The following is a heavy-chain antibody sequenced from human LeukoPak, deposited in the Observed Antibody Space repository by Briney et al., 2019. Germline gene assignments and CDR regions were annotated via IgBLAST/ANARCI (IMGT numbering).Heavy chain of an antibody. D-gene: IGHD3-10*01. CDR3: ARHVVVRGANDY. CDR2: IYYSGST. J-gene: IGHJ4*02. Sequence: SETLSLTCTVSGGSISSSSYYWGWIRQPPGKGLEWIGSIYYSGSTYYNPSLKSRVTISVDTSKNQFSLKLSSVTAADTAVYYCARHVVVRGANDYWGQGTLVTVSS. V-gene: IGHV4-39*01. CDR1: GGSISSSSYY.